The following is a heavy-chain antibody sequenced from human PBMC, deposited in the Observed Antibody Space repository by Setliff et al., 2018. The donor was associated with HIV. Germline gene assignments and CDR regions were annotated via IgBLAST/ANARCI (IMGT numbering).Heavy chain of an antibody. J-gene: IGHJ5*02. Sequence: SETLSLTCSLSGATISSSYWWNWVRQPPGKGLECIGEISHSVTTNYNPSLKSRVSISVDKSKNQFLLKLNSVTAADTAVYYCARGYDFWSGKAPNWFDPWGQGTLVTVSS. CDR1: GATISSSYW. CDR3: ARGYDFWSGKAPNWFDP. CDR2: ISHSVTT. D-gene: IGHD3-3*01. V-gene: IGHV4-4*02.